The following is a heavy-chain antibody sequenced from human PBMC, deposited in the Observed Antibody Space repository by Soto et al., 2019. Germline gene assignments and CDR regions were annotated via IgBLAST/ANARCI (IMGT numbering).Heavy chain of an antibody. CDR1: GGSISSYY. V-gene: IGHV4-59*08. Sequence: SETLSLTCTVSGGSISSYYWSWIRQPPGKGLEWIGFIYYSGITKYNPSLKSRVTISVDTSKKQFSLEVTSVTAADTAVYYCASSSSSWYYYYMDIWGKGTTVTVSS. D-gene: IGHD6-6*01. CDR3: ASSSSSWYYYYMDI. CDR2: IYYSGIT. J-gene: IGHJ6*03.